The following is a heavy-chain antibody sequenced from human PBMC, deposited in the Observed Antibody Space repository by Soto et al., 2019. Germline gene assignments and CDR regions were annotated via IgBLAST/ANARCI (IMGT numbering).Heavy chain of an antibody. D-gene: IGHD6-13*01. Sequence: GGSLRLSCAASGFTFSSYGMHWVRQAPGKGLEWVAVISYDGSNKYYADSVKGRFTISRDNSKNTLYLQMNSLRAEDTAVYYCAKDGIAAAGTYNWFDPWGQGTLVTVPQ. J-gene: IGHJ5*02. CDR1: GFTFSSYG. V-gene: IGHV3-30*18. CDR3: AKDGIAAAGTYNWFDP. CDR2: ISYDGSNK.